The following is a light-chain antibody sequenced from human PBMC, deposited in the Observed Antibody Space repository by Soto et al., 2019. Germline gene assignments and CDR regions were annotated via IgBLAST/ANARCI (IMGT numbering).Light chain of an antibody. CDR1: SSNIGAGYD. V-gene: IGLV1-40*01. J-gene: IGLJ3*02. Sequence: QSVLTQPPSVSGAPGQRVTISCTGSSSNIGAGYDVHWYQQRPGTAPKLLIFGNTNRPSGVPDRFSGSKSGTSASLAITGLQAEDEGDYYCAVWDDKLNGLFGGGTKLTVL. CDR3: AVWDDKLNGL. CDR2: GNT.